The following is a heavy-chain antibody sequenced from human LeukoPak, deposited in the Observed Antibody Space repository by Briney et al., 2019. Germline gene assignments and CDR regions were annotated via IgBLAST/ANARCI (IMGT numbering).Heavy chain of an antibody. V-gene: IGHV3-21*01. D-gene: IGHD5-18*01. CDR1: GFNFSSYS. CDR3: ARETGYSYVEGFYMDV. J-gene: IGHJ6*03. Sequence: GESLRLSCAACGFNFSSYSMHWVRQAPGKGLDWVSSISSSSSYIYYADSVKGRFTISRDNAKNSLYLQMNILRAEDTAVYYCARETGYSYVEGFYMDVWGKGATVTVSS. CDR2: ISSSSSYI.